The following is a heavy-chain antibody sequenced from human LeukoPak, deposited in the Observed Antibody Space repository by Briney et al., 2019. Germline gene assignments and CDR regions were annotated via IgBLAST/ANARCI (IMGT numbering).Heavy chain of an antibody. Sequence: PSETLSLTCAVYGGSFSGYYWSWIRQPPGKGLEWIGEINHSGSTNYNPSLKSRVTISVDTSKNQFSLKLSSVTAADTAVYYCASGGVNPFDIWGQGTMVTVSS. CDR2: INHSGST. CDR3: ASGGVNPFDI. V-gene: IGHV4-34*01. D-gene: IGHD1-14*01. J-gene: IGHJ3*02. CDR1: GGSFSGYY.